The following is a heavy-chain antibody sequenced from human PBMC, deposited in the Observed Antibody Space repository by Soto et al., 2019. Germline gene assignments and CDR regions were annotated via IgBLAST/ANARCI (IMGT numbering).Heavy chain of an antibody. CDR2: ISGSGGST. CDR3: AKDPVYNWNDRWGPQTH. D-gene: IGHD1-1*01. J-gene: IGHJ4*02. V-gene: IGHV3-23*01. CDR1: GFTFSSYA. Sequence: GGSLRLSCAASGFTFSSYAMSWVRQAPGKGLEWVSAISGSGGSTYYADSVKGRFTISRDNSKNTLYLQMNSLRAEDTAVYYCAKDPVYNWNDRWGPQTHWGQGTLVTVSS.